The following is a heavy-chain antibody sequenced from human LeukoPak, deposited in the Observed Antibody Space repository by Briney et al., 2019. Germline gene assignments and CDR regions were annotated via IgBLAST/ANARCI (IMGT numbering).Heavy chain of an antibody. CDR2: ISGSGGST. D-gene: IGHD2-15*01. Sequence: GGSLRLSCAASGFTFSSYAMTWVRQAPGKGLEWVSIISGSGGSTYYADSVKGRFTISRDNSKSTLYLQMNSLGAEDTAVYYCAKQLGYCSDGSCYFPYWGQGTLVTVSS. J-gene: IGHJ4*02. CDR1: GFTFSSYA. CDR3: AKQLGYCSDGSCYFPY. V-gene: IGHV3-23*01.